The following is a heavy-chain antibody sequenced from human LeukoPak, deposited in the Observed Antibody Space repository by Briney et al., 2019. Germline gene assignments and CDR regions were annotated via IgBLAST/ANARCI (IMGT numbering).Heavy chain of an antibody. J-gene: IGHJ4*02. Sequence: GRSLRLSCAASGFTFSSYTMHWVRQAPGKGLEWVAVISYDGSNKYYADSVKGRFTISRDNSKNTLYLQMNSLRAEDTAVYYCARAPSFILYSSGSDYWGQGTLVTVSS. D-gene: IGHD6-19*01. CDR3: ARAPSFILYSSGSDY. CDR2: ISYDGSNK. V-gene: IGHV3-30-3*01. CDR1: GFTFSSYT.